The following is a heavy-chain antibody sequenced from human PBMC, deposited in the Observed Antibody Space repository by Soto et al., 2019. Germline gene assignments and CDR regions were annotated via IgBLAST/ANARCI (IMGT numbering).Heavy chain of an antibody. V-gene: IGHV4-59*01. J-gene: IGHJ4*02. Sequence: QVQLQESGPGLVKPSETLSLTCAVSGDSISSYYCMWIRQPPGKGLESIGYLYYGRSANYNPSLRSPVTLSVDTSTTQCALTLRSMTAADTAVYYFALRSMAVVPEYWGQGTLGTVSS. D-gene: IGHD3-22*01. CDR1: GDSISSYY. CDR2: LYYGRSA. CDR3: ALRSMAVVPEY.